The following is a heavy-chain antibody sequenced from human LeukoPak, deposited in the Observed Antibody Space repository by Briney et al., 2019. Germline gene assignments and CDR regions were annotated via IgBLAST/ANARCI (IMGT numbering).Heavy chain of an antibody. Sequence: GASVKVSCKASGGTFSSYAISWVRQAPGQGLEWMGGIIPIFGTANCAQKFQGRVTITADESTSTAYMELSSLRSEDTAVYYCARDEPNSSGWYGESDYWGQGTLVTVSS. J-gene: IGHJ4*02. CDR2: IIPIFGTA. CDR3: ARDEPNSSGWYGESDY. V-gene: IGHV1-69*13. CDR1: GGTFSSYA. D-gene: IGHD6-19*01.